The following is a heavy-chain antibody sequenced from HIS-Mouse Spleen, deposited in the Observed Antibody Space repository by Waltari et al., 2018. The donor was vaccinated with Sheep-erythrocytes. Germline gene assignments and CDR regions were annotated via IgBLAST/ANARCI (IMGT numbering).Heavy chain of an antibody. CDR1: GFTFSSYG. Sequence: QVQLVESGGGVVQPGRSLSLSCAASGFTFSSYGMHWVRQAPGKWLEGVAVISYDGSNKYYADSVEGRFTISRDNSKNTLYLQMNSLRAEDTAVYYCAKREGYSNYCFDYWGQGTLVTVSS. V-gene: IGHV3-30*18. J-gene: IGHJ4*02. CDR3: AKREGYSNYCFDY. D-gene: IGHD4-4*01. CDR2: ISYDGSNK.